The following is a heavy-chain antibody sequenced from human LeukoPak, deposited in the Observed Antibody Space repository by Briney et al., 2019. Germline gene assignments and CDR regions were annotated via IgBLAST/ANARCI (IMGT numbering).Heavy chain of an antibody. Sequence: ASVKVSCKASGYTFTDYYMHWVRQAPGQGLEWMGCINLYSGGAHYAQKFQDWLSMTRDTSINTAYMELSSLRSDDTAVYYCARDILGRSNGGSNYFGMEVWGQGTTVTVSS. J-gene: IGHJ6*02. CDR3: ARDILGRSNGGSNYFGMEV. D-gene: IGHD2-15*01. CDR1: GYTFTDYY. V-gene: IGHV1-2*04. CDR2: INLYSGGA.